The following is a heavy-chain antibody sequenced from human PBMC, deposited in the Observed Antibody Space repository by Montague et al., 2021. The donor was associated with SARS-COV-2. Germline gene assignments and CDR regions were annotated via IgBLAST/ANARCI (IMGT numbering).Heavy chain of an antibody. CDR1: GFTFSSYE. CDR3: ASDSGIEIPDYYYSMDV. CDR2: ISRSGSTI. D-gene: IGHD5-24*01. V-gene: IGHV3-48*03. Sequence: SLRLSCAASGFTFSSYEMNWVRQAPGKGLEWVSYISRSGSTIYYADSVKGRFTVSRDNAKNSLYLQMNSLRAEDTAIYYCASDSGIEIPDYYYSMDVWGQGTTVTVSS. J-gene: IGHJ6*02.